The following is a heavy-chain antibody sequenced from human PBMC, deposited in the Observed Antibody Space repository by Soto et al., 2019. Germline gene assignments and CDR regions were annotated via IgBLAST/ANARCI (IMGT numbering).Heavy chain of an antibody. CDR1: GFTFSSYA. J-gene: IGHJ4*02. V-gene: IGHV3-23*01. CDR2: ISGSGGST. D-gene: IGHD2-21*01. CDR3: AKFPGVGVGYYFDS. Sequence: GGSLRLSCAASGFTFSSYAMSWVRQAPGKGLEWVSSISGSGGSTYYADSVKGRFTISRDNSKNTLYLQMNSLRAEDTAVYYCAKFPGVGVGYYFDSWGQGTLVTVSS.